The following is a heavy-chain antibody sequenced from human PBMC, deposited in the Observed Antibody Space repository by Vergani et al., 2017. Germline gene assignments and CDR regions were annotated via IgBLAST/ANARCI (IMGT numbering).Heavy chain of an antibody. CDR2: ISSSSSYI. Sequence: EVQLVESGGGLVKPGGSLRLSCAASGFTFSSYSMNWVRQAPGKGLEWVSSISSSSSYIYYADSVKGRFTISRDNAKISLYLQMNSLRAEDTAVYYCARDSGAPRYSYGSDYYYYGMDVWGQXP. CDR1: GFTFSSYS. J-gene: IGHJ6*02. CDR3: ARDSGAPRYSYGSDYYYYGMDV. D-gene: IGHD5-18*01. V-gene: IGHV3-21*01.